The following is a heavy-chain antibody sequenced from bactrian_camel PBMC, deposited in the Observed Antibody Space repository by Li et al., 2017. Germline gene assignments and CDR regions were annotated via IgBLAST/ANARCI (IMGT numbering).Heavy chain of an antibody. J-gene: IGHJ4*01. V-gene: IGHV3-1*01. CDR2: ISWTGDST. CDR1: GFAFRNFA. Sequence: VQLVESGGGLVQPAGSLRLSCTASGFAFRNFAMHWVRQAPGKGLEWVSSISWTGDSTTYADSVKGRFSISQDDAKNTVYLQMNNLKVEDTGRYYCAADPGSGSCSWYFDPQELGVKGQGTQVTVS. D-gene: IGHD6*01.